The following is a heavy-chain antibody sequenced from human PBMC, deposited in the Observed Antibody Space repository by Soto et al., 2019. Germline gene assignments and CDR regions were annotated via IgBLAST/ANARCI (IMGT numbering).Heavy chain of an antibody. J-gene: IGHJ6*02. V-gene: IGHV1-58*02. CDR1: GFTFTSSA. CDR2: IVVGSGNT. D-gene: IGHD1-1*01. CDR3: AADGWNDPGNYYGMDV. Sequence: QMQLVQSGPEVKKPGTSVKVSCKASGFTFTSSAMQWVRQARGQRLEWIGWIVVGSGNTNYAQKFQERVTITRDMSTSTAYMELSSLRSEDTAVYYCAADGWNDPGNYYGMDVWGQGTTVTVSS.